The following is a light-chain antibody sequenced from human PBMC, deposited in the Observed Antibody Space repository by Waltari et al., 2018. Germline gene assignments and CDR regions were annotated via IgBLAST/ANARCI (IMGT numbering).Light chain of an antibody. CDR3: QQYNNWPPGA. CDR2: GAS. V-gene: IGKV3-15*01. J-gene: IGKJ1*01. CDR1: QSVSSN. Sequence: EIVMTQSPATLSVSPGDRATISCRASQSVSSNLAWYQQKPGQAPRLLIHGASTRATGIPARFSGSGSGTEFTLTISSLQSEDFAVYYCQQYNNWPPGAFGQGTKVEIK.